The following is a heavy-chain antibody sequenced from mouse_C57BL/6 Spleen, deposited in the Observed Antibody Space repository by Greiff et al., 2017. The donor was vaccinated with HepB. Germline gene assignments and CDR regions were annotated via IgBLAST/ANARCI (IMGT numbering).Heavy chain of an antibody. J-gene: IGHJ2*01. CDR3: TRSEITTVVAFDY. CDR2: INPSTGGT. V-gene: IGHV1-42*01. CDR1: GYSFTGYY. Sequence: EVQLQQSGPELVKPGASVKISCKASGYSFTGYYMNWVKQSPEKSLEWIGEINPSTGGTTYNQKFKAKATLTVDKSSSTAYMQLKSLTSEDSAVYYCTRSEITTVVAFDYWGQGTTLTVSS. D-gene: IGHD1-1*01.